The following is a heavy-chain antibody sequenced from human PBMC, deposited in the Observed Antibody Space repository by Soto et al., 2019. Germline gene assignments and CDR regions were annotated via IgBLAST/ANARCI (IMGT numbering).Heavy chain of an antibody. CDR3: ARVPPYGSSWRYYYYGMDV. Sequence: PSETLSLTCTVSGGSVSSGSYYCSWIRQPPGKGLEWIGYIYYSGSTNYNPSLKSRVTISVDTSKNQFSLKLSSVTAADTAVYYCARVPPYGSSWRYYYYGMDVWGQGTTVTVSS. CDR2: IYYSGST. D-gene: IGHD6-13*01. V-gene: IGHV4-61*01. J-gene: IGHJ6*02. CDR1: GGSVSSGSYY.